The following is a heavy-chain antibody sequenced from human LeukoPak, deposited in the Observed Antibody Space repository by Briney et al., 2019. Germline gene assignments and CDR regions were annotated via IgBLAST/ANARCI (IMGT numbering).Heavy chain of an antibody. CDR3: AREGYYDIPGAFDI. CDR2: IYYSGST. J-gene: IGHJ3*02. V-gene: IGHV4-30-4*01. CDR1: GGSISSGDYY. Sequence: SETLSLTCTVSGGSISSGDYYWSWIRQPPGKGLEWIGYIYYSGSTYYNPSLKSRVTISVDTSKNQFSLKLSSVTAADTAVYYCAREGYYDIPGAFDIWGQGTMVTVSS. D-gene: IGHD3-9*01.